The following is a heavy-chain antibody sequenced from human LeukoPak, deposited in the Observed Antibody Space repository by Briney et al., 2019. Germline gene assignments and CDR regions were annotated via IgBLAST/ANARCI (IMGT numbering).Heavy chain of an antibody. CDR3: ARRLLTGGVTDFFDF. J-gene: IGHJ4*02. D-gene: IGHD2-21*02. V-gene: IGHV3-23*01. CDR1: GFTFSSHS. CDR2: ISPSGDST. Sequence: PGGSVTLSCAASGFTFSSHSMSWVRQPPGEGLEWVAAISPSGDSTTYRDSVKGQFTISRDNSRNRLYLQMNTLTAEDTAIYYSARRLLTGGVTDFFDFWGQGPVVTVSS.